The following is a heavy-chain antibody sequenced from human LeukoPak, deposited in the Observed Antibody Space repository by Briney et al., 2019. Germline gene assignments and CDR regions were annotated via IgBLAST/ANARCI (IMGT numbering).Heavy chain of an antibody. J-gene: IGHJ6*03. D-gene: IGHD3-10*01. Sequence: PSETLSLTCTVSGGSISDYYWTWIRQAAGKGLEWIGRIHTSGSTNYNPSLKSRVTMSVDTSKNQFSLKLSSVTAADTAVYYCARDPGTLLRGSRRGYDGNYYYMDVWGKGTTVTISS. CDR1: GGSISDYY. CDR2: IHTSGST. CDR3: ARDPGTLLRGSRRGYDGNYYYMDV. V-gene: IGHV4-4*07.